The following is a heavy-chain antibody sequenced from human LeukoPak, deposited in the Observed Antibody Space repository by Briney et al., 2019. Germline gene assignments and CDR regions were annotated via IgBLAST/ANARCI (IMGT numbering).Heavy chain of an antibody. CDR1: GDSITSDKW. CDR3: ARFSEYSSGWYGPTLGGYFDY. CDR2: IHHSKSS. V-gene: IGHV4-4*02. J-gene: IGHJ4*02. Sequence: PSGTLSLTCAVSGDSITSDKWWTWVRQPPGKGLEWIGEIHHSKSSNYYPSLKSRVTISVDKSKNQFSLKLSSVTAADTAVYYCARFSEYSSGWYGPTLGGYFDYWGQGTLVTVSS. D-gene: IGHD6-19*01.